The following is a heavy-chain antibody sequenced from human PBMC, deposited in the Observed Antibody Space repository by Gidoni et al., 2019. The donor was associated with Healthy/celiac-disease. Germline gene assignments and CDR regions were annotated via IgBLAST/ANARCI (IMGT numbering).Heavy chain of an antibody. J-gene: IGHJ4*02. D-gene: IGHD6-13*01. CDR1: GGSISSSSSY. CDR2: IYYSGST. Sequence: QLQLQESGPGLVKPSETLSLTCTVSGGSISSSSSYWGWIRQPPGKGLEWIGSIYYSGSTYYNPSLKSRVTISVDTSKNQFSLKLSSVTAADTAVYYCARQKTTGYSSSIYFDYWGQGTLVTVSS. CDR3: ARQKTTGYSSSIYFDY. V-gene: IGHV4-39*01.